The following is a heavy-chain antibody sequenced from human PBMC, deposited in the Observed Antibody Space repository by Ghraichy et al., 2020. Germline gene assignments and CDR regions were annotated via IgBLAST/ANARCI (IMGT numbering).Heavy chain of an antibody. V-gene: IGHV3-23*01. CDR3: AKGKSSGPVDWFDP. CDR2: IVGSGRGT. J-gene: IGHJ5*02. CDR1: GFTFSNYA. D-gene: IGHD3-10*01. Sequence: GGSLRLSCAASGFTFSNYAMMWVRQAPGKGLEWVSSIVGSGRGTYYADSVRGRFTISRDNSKNTLYLQMNSLRVEDTALYYCAKGKSSGPVDWFDPWGQGTLVIVSS.